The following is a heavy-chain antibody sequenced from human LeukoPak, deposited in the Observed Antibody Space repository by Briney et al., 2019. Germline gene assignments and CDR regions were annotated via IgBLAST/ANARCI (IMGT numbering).Heavy chain of an antibody. V-gene: IGHV4-39*01. CDR2: INYSGSI. D-gene: IGHD3-9*01. J-gene: IGHJ5*02. Sequence: PSETLSLTCTVSGHSISSSSYYWGWIRQPPGKGLEWIGSINYSGSIYYNPSLKSRVTLSVDTSKNQFSLKLSSVTAADTAVYYCARLKRYFDWSQLRDWFDPWGQGTLVTVSS. CDR3: ARLKRYFDWSQLRDWFDP. CDR1: GHSISSSSYY.